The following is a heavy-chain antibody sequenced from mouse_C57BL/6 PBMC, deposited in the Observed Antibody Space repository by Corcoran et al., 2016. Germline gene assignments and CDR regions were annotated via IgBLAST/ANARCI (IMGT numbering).Heavy chain of an antibody. D-gene: IGHD2-2*01. J-gene: IGHJ2*01. V-gene: IGHV9-3*01. CDR1: GYTFTNYG. CDR2: INTYSGVP. Sequence: QIQLVQSGPELKKPGETVKISCKASGYTFTNYGMSWVKQAPGKGLKWMGWINTYSGVPTYADDFKGRFAFSLETSASTAYLQINNLKNEDTATYCCARRAGYRFDYWGQGTTLTVSS. CDR3: ARRAGYRFDY.